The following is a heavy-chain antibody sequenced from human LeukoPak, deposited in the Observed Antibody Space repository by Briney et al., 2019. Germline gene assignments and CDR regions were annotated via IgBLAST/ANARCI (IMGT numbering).Heavy chain of an antibody. J-gene: IGHJ4*02. CDR3: TTMSTAEGFDY. D-gene: IGHD1-14*01. CDR1: GVIFSGSA. Sequence: GSLKLSCAASGVIFSGSAIHWVRQASGKGLEWVGRIRGKVYSYETTYAASVKGRFTISRIDSNNTAYLQMNSLNTDDTAVYYCTTMSTAEGFDYWGQGTLVTVSS. CDR2: IRGKVYSYET. V-gene: IGHV3-73*01.